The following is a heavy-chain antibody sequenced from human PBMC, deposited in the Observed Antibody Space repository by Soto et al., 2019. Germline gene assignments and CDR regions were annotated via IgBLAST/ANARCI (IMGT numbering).Heavy chain of an antibody. CDR2: IHHSGGT. CDR3: ARARRGYSSSWYNWFGS. Sequence: SETLSLTCVVYGGSFNGYYWSWIRQPPGQGLEWIGEIHHSGGTNYNPSLKSRVTISVDTSKSQFSLELSSVTAADTSVYYCARARRGYSSSWYNWFGSWGQGTLVTVSS. CDR1: GGSFNGYY. J-gene: IGHJ5*01. D-gene: IGHD6-13*01. V-gene: IGHV4-34*01.